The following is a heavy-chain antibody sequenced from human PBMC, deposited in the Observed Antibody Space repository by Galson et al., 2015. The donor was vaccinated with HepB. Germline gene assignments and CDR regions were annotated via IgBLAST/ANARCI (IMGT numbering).Heavy chain of an antibody. CDR3: ARDKLDGDSYFDS. CDR2: ISSSSSYT. D-gene: IGHD4-17*01. Sequence: SLRLSCAASGFTFSDYYMSWIRQAPGKGLGWVSYISSSSSYTNYADSVKGRFTISRDNAKNSLYLQMISLRAEDTAVYYCARDKLDGDSYFDSWGQGILVTVSS. V-gene: IGHV3-11*06. CDR1: GFTFSDYY. J-gene: IGHJ4*02.